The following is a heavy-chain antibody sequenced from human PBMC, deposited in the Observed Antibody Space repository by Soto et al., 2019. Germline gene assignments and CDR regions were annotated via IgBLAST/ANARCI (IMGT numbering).Heavy chain of an antibody. J-gene: IGHJ5*02. V-gene: IGHV4-39*01. Sequence: SETLSLTCTVSGGSISSSSYYWGWIRQPPGKGLEWIGSIYYSGSTYYNPSLKSRVTISVDTSKNQFSLKLSSVTAADTAVYYCAMGPDFWSGYYTGPQDNWFDPWGQGTLVTVSS. D-gene: IGHD3-3*01. CDR2: IYYSGST. CDR3: AMGPDFWSGYYTGPQDNWFDP. CDR1: GGSISSSSYY.